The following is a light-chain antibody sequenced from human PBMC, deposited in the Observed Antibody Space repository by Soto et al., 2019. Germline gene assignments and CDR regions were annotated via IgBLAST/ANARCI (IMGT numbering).Light chain of an antibody. CDR2: AAS. CDR3: QQSYSPPPIT. V-gene: IGKV1-39*01. CDR1: KTISNY. J-gene: IGKJ5*01. Sequence: DIQMTQSPSSLSASVGDRVTITCRASKTISNYLNWYQKKPEKAPQLLIYAASTLQRGVPSRFSGSGSGTDFTLTIGSLQPEDSATYYCQQSYSPPPITFGQGTRLEIK.